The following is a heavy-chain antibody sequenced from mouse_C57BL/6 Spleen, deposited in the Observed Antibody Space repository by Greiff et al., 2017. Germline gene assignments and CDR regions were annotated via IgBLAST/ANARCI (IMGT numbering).Heavy chain of an antibody. CDR3: ARRGYGNSGYLDV. CDR1: GYAFTSYW. D-gene: IGHD2-1*01. Sequence: QVQLQQPGAELVKPGASVKMSCKASGYAFTSYWITWVKQRPGQGLEWIGDIYPGSGSTNYNEKFKGKATLTVDTSSSTAYMQLSSLTSEDSAVYYCARRGYGNSGYLDVWGTGTTVTVSS. J-gene: IGHJ1*03. CDR2: IYPGSGST. V-gene: IGHV1-55*01.